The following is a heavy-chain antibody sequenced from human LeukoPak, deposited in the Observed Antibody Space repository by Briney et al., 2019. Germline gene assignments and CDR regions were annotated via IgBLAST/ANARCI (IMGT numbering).Heavy chain of an antibody. Sequence: GGSLRLSCAASGFTFSSYWMSWVRQAPGKGLEWVANIKQDGSEKYYVDSVKGRFTISRENAKNSLYLQMNSLRAEDTAVYYCARALVGATPYYYGMDVWGQGTTVTVSS. D-gene: IGHD1-26*01. CDR3: ARALVGATPYYYGMDV. J-gene: IGHJ6*02. CDR1: GFTFSSYW. V-gene: IGHV3-7*04. CDR2: IKQDGSEK.